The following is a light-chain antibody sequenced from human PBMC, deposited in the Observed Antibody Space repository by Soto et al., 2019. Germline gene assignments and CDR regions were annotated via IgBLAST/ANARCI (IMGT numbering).Light chain of an antibody. CDR2: IAS. V-gene: IGKV3-20*01. CDR3: QQFGTSPPAIT. CDR1: QSVSSSY. J-gene: IGKJ5*01. Sequence: IVLTQSPGTLSLSPGESATRSCSASQSVSSSYLVWYQQKTGQAPRLLTYIASTRATGIPDRFSGSVSGTDFTLTISRLEPDDFGVYYCQQFGTSPPAITFGQGTRLELK.